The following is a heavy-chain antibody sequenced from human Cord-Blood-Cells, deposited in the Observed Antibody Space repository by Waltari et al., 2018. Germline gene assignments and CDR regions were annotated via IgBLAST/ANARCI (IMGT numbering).Heavy chain of an antibody. V-gene: IGHV3-30*04. Sequence: QVQLVESGGGVVQPGRSLRLSCAASGFTFSSYAMHWVRQAQGKGPEWVSVISYDGSNKYYADSVKGRFTISRDNSKNTLYLQMNSLRAEDTAVYYCARTGAWELQYYFDYWGQGTLVTVSS. J-gene: IGHJ4*02. CDR3: ARTGAWELQYYFDY. D-gene: IGHD1-26*01. CDR2: ISYDGSNK. CDR1: GFTFSSYA.